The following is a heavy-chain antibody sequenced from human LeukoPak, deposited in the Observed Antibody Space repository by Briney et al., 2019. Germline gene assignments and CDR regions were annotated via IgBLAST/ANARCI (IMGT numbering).Heavy chain of an antibody. CDR3: ARHAGPYNWNYGFFDY. CDR1: GGSISSYY. J-gene: IGHJ4*02. V-gene: IGHV4-4*09. Sequence: SETLSLTCTVSGGSISSYYWSWIRQPPGKGLEWIGYIYTTGSTNYNPSLKSRVTISVDTSKNQSSLKLSSVTAPDTAVYYCARHAGPYNWNYGFFDYWGQGTLVTVSS. D-gene: IGHD1-7*01. CDR2: IYTTGST.